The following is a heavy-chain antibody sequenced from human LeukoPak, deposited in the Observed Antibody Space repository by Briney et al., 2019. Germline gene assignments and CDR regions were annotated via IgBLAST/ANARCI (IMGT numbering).Heavy chain of an antibody. CDR3: AKGTHYYYYYMDV. CDR2: ISGSGGST. Sequence: GSLRLSCAASGFTFSSYAMSWGRQAPGKGLEWVSAISGSGGSTYYADSVKGRFTISRDNSKNTLYLQMNSLRAEDTAVYYCAKGTHYYYYYMDVWGKGTTVTVSS. CDR1: GFTFSSYA. V-gene: IGHV3-23*01. J-gene: IGHJ6*03.